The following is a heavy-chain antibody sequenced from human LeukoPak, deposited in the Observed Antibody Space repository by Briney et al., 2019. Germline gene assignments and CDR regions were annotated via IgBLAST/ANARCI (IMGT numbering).Heavy chain of an antibody. V-gene: IGHV3-21*01. Sequence: GGSLRLSCAASGFTFSSYSMNWVRQAPGKGLEWVSSISSSSSYIYYADSVKGRFTISRDNARNSLYLQMNSLRAEDTAVYYCARKAQTGSHSGPFDIWGQGTLVTVSS. D-gene: IGHD1-26*01. CDR1: GFTFSSYS. CDR3: ARKAQTGSHSGPFDI. J-gene: IGHJ3*02. CDR2: ISSSSSYI.